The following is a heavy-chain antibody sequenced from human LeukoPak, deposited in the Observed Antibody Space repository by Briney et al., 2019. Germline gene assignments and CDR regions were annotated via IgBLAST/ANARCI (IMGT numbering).Heavy chain of an antibody. CDR3: ARDRGSSWTRIDY. CDR1: GGSISSHY. D-gene: IGHD6-13*01. CDR2: IYYSGST. Sequence: PSETLSLTCTVSGGSISSHYWSWIRQPPGKGLEWIGYIYYSGSTNYNPSLKSRVTISVDTSKNQFSLKLSSVTAADTAVYYCARDRGSSWTRIDYWGQGTLVTVSS. V-gene: IGHV4-59*11. J-gene: IGHJ4*02.